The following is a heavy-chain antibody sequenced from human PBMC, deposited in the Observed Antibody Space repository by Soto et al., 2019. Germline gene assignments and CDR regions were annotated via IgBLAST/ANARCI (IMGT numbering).Heavy chain of an antibody. Sequence: QVQLVESGGGVVQPGRSLRLSCAASGFTFSSYGMHWVRQAPGKGLEWGAVIWYDGSNKYYADSVKGRFTISRDNSKNKLYLQMNSLRAEDTAVYYCARDRYSSGWDDFDYWGQGTLVTVSS. D-gene: IGHD6-19*01. CDR2: IWYDGSNK. CDR1: GFTFSSYG. J-gene: IGHJ4*02. CDR3: ARDRYSSGWDDFDY. V-gene: IGHV3-33*01.